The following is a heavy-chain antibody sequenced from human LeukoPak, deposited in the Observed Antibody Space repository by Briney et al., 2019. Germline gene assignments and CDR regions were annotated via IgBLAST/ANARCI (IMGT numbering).Heavy chain of an antibody. Sequence: GGSLRLSCAACGFSFSFSNMNWVRQAPGKGLEWVSYISSTNGHTYYADSVNGRFTISRDTAKNSLYLQMNSLRVEDTAIYFCARDRDSSGLYGGADLWGQGVLVTVSA. D-gene: IGHD6-19*01. CDR2: ISSTNGHT. CDR3: ARDRDSSGLYGGADL. J-gene: IGHJ5*02. V-gene: IGHV3-21*03. CDR1: GFSFSFSN.